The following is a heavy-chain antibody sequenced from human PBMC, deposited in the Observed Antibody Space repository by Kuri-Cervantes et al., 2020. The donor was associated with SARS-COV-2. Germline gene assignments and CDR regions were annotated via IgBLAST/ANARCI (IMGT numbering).Heavy chain of an antibody. CDR1: GGSISSYY. D-gene: IGHD2-2*02. CDR2: IYTSGST. J-gene: IGHJ6*02. Sequence: SETLSLTCTVSGGSISSYYWSWIRQPAGKGLEWIGRIYTSGSTNYNPSLESRLTISIDTSKNQFSLKLSSVTAADTAVYYCARERYQLLHHVFDYYYYGMDVWGQGTTVTGYS. CDR3: ARERYQLLHHVFDYYYYGMDV. V-gene: IGHV4-4*07.